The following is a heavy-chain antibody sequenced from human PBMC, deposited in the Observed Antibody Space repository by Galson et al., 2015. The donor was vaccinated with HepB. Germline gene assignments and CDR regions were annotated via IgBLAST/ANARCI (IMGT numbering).Heavy chain of an antibody. CDR2: IDPSDSYT. CDR1: GYSFTSHW. Sequence: QSGAEVKKPGEALKISCKGSGYSFTSHWITWVRQMPGKGLEWMGRIDPSDSYTNYSPSCQGHVTISVDKSISTAYLQWASLEASDTAMYYCARLRETTDFAGRYYLEYWGQGTLVTVSS. V-gene: IGHV5-10-1*01. CDR3: ARLRETTDFAGRYYLEY. J-gene: IGHJ4*02. D-gene: IGHD1-1*01.